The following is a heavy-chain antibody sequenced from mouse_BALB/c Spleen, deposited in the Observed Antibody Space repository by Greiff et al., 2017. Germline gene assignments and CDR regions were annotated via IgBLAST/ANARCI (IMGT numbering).Heavy chain of an antibody. D-gene: IGHD3-2*01. Sequence: EVKLMESGPELVKPGASVKMSCKASGYTFTSYVMHWVKQKPGQGLEWIGYINPYNDGTKYNEKFKGKATLTSDKSSSTAYMELSSLTSEDSAVYYCARKTARADAMDYWGQGTSVTVSS. CDR3: ARKTARADAMDY. CDR2: INPYNDGT. V-gene: IGHV1-14*01. J-gene: IGHJ4*01. CDR1: GYTFTSYV.